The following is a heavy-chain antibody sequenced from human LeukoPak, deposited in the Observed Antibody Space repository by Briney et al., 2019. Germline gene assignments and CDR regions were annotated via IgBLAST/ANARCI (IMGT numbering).Heavy chain of an antibody. V-gene: IGHV1-18*01. CDR1: GYTFTSYG. CDR2: ISAYNGNT. J-gene: IGHJ4*02. Sequence: ASVKVSCKASGYTFTSYGISWVRQAPGQGLEWMGWISAYNGNTNYAQKLQGRVTMTTDTSTSTAYMELRSLRSDDTAVYYCVRDLRGYSGYGFDYWGQGTLVTVSS. D-gene: IGHD5-12*01. CDR3: VRDLRGYSGYGFDY.